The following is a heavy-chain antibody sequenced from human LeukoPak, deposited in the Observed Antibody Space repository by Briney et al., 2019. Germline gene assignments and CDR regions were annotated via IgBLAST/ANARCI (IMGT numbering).Heavy chain of an antibody. CDR2: IIPILGIA. CDR3: ARSPGSYYDSSGYYLFDY. D-gene: IGHD3-22*01. V-gene: IGHV1-69*04. J-gene: IGHJ4*02. CDR1: GGTFSSYA. Sequence: SVKVSCKASGGTFSSYAISWVRQAPGQGLEWMGRIIPILGIANYAQKFQGRVTITADKSTSTAYMELSNLRSEDTAVYYCARSPGSYYDSSGYYLFDYWGQGTLVTVSS.